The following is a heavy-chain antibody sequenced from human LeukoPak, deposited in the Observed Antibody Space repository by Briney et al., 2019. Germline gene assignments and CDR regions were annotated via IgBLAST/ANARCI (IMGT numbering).Heavy chain of an antibody. D-gene: IGHD2-2*01. CDR2: ISSSSSYI. CDR1: GFTFSSYS. Sequence: GGSLRLSCAASGFTFSSYSMNWVRQAPGKGLEWVSSISSSSSYIYYADSVKGRFTISRDNAKNSLYLQMNSLRAEDTAVYYCARDLVVVPAAFDPWGQGTLVTVSS. V-gene: IGHV3-21*01. CDR3: ARDLVVVPAAFDP. J-gene: IGHJ5*02.